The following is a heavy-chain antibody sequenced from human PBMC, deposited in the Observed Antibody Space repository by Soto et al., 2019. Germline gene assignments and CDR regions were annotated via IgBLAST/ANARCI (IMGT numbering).Heavy chain of an antibody. CDR3: ARLLYDSRGYYYFDY. V-gene: IGHV4-38-2*01. J-gene: IGHJ4*02. Sequence: LSLTCAVSGYSISSGYYWGWIRQPPGKGLEWIGSIYHSGTTYDNPSLKSRVTISVDMSNNQFSLKLSSVTAADTAVYYCARLLYDSRGYYYFDYWGRGTLVTVSS. CDR2: IYHSGTT. CDR1: GYSISSGYY. D-gene: IGHD3-22*01.